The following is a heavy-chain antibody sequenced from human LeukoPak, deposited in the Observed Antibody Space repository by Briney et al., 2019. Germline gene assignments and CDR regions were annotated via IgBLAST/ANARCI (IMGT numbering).Heavy chain of an antibody. D-gene: IGHD2-2*01. V-gene: IGHV6-1*01. CDR2: TYYRSRWGN. CDR3: ATAHQLLRDPFDY. Sequence: SQTLSLTCAISGDSVSNNIATWNWVRQSPSGGLEWLGRTYYRSRWGNDYAISVKGRITINPDTSRNQFSLQLNSVTPEDTAVYYCATAHQLLRDPFDYWGQGTLVTVSS. CDR1: GDSVSNNIAT. J-gene: IGHJ4*02.